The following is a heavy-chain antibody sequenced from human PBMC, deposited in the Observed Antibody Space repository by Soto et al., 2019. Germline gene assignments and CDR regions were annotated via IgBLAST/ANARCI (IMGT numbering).Heavy chain of an antibody. V-gene: IGHV4-39*01. CDR1: GGSISSSSYY. D-gene: IGHD2-21*02. Sequence: PSETLSLTCTVSGGSISSSSYYWGWIRQPPGKGLEWIGSIYYSGSTYYNPSLKSRVTISVDTSKNQFSLKLSSVTAADTAVYYCAIDTADNVTPFTYYFDYWGQGTLVTVSS. CDR2: IYYSGST. CDR3: AIDTADNVTPFTYYFDY. J-gene: IGHJ4*02.